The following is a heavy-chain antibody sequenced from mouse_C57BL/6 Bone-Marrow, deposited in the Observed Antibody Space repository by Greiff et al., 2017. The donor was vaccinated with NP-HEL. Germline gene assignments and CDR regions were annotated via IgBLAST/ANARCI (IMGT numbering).Heavy chain of an antibody. J-gene: IGHJ3*01. CDR3: ARGIVAY. V-gene: IGHV1-59*01. CDR2: IDPSDSYT. CDR1: GYTFTSYW. Sequence: VQLQQPGAELVRPGTSVKLSCKASGYTFTSYWMHWVKQRPGQGLEWIGVIDPSDSYTNYNQKFKGKATLTVDTSSSTAYMQLSSLTSEDSAVYYCARGIVAYWGQGTLVTVSA.